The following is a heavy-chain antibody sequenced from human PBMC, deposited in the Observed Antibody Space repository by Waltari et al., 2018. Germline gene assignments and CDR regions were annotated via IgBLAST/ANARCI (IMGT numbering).Heavy chain of an antibody. CDR3: ARAGESSSYMDV. CDR1: GCSISSYY. V-gene: IGHV4-59*01. Sequence: QVQLQESGPGLVKPSETLSLTCPVSGCSISSYYWSWIRQPPGKGLEWIGYIYYSGSTNYNPSLKSRVTISVDTSKNQFSLKLSSVTAADTAVYYCARAGESSSYMDVWGKGTTVTISS. D-gene: IGHD6-13*01. J-gene: IGHJ6*03. CDR2: IYYSGST.